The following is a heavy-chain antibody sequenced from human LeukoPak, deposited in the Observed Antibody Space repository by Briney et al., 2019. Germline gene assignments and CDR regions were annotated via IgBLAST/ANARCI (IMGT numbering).Heavy chain of an antibody. CDR2: VRNAADGYAT. V-gene: IGHV3-73*01. Sequence: PGGSLRLSCAASGFTFSGSYMHWVRQAPGKGLEWVGHVRNAADGYATAYGVSVKGRFTISRDDSNNMVYLQMNSLKTEDSAVYYCSRQTCSCHDYWGQGTLVTVSS. J-gene: IGHJ4*02. D-gene: IGHD6-19*01. CDR1: GFTFSGSY. CDR3: SRQTCSCHDY.